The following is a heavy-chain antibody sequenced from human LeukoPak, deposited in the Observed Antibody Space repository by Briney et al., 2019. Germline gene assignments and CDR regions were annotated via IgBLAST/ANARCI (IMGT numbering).Heavy chain of an antibody. Sequence: PSETQSLTCTVSGGSISSYYWSWIRQPPGKGLEWIGYIYYSGSTNYNPSLKSRVTISVDTSKNQFSLKLSSVTAADTAVYYCARWSYYDRRGYSYYGMDVWGQGTTVTVSS. V-gene: IGHV4-59*08. CDR1: GGSISSYY. CDR3: ARWSYYDRRGYSYYGMDV. CDR2: IYYSGST. D-gene: IGHD3-22*01. J-gene: IGHJ6*02.